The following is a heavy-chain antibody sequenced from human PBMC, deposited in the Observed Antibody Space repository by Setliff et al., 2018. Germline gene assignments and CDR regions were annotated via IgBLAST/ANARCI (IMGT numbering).Heavy chain of an antibody. CDR1: GFTFSSYW. CDR2: IWYDGSNK. V-gene: IGHV3-33*08. D-gene: IGHD2-15*01. CDR3: ARGGNLIYYFDY. J-gene: IGHJ4*02. Sequence: PGGSLRLSCAASGFTFSSYWMSWVRQAPGKGLEWVAVIWYDGSNKYYADSVKGRFTISRDNSKNTLYLQMNSLRAEDTAVYYCARGGNLIYYFDYWGQGTLVTVSS.